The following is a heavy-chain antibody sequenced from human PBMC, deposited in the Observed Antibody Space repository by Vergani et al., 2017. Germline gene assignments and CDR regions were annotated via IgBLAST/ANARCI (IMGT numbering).Heavy chain of an antibody. CDR1: GYTFTSYG. V-gene: IGHV1-18*01. Sequence: QVQLVQSGAEVKKPGASVTVSCKASGYTFTSYGISWVRQAPGQGLEWMGWISAYNGNRNYAQKLQGRVTMTTDTSTSTAYMELRSLRSADTAMYYCARASGDSFYYYYYMDVWGKGTTVTVSS. J-gene: IGHJ6*03. D-gene: IGHD7-27*01. CDR2: ISAYNGNR. CDR3: ARASGDSFYYYYYMDV.